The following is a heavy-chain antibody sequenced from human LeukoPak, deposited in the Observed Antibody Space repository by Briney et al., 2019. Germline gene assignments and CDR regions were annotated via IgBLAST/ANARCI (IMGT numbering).Heavy chain of an antibody. Sequence: GGSLRLSCAASGFTFSSYAMHWVRQAPGKGLEWVAVISYDGSNKYYADSVKGRFTISRDNSKNTLYLQKNRLRAEDTAVFYCARDRSGKQGGGNKNYYYYMDVWGKGTTVTVSS. CDR2: ISYDGSNK. D-gene: IGHD3-10*01. CDR1: GFTFSSYA. CDR3: ARDRSGKQGGGNKNYYYYMDV. J-gene: IGHJ6*03. V-gene: IGHV3-30*04.